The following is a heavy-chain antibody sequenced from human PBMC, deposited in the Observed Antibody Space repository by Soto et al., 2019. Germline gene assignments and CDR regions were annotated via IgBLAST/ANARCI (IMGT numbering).Heavy chain of an antibody. J-gene: IGHJ3*02. CDR1: GYTFTSYV. V-gene: IGHV1-46*03. Sequence: ASVKVSCKASGYTFTSYVISWVRQAPGQGLEWMGIINPSGGSTSYAQKFQGRVTMTRDTSTSTVYMELSSLRSEDTAVYYCARGAFGGNPYDAFDIWGQGTMVTVSS. CDR2: INPSGGST. CDR3: ARGAFGGNPYDAFDI. D-gene: IGHD3-16*01.